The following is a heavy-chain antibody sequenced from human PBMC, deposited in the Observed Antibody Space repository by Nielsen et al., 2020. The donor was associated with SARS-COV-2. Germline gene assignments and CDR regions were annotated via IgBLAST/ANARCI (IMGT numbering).Heavy chain of an antibody. CDR2: IYSGGST. D-gene: IGHD3-10*01. J-gene: IGHJ6*02. V-gene: IGHV3-53*01. CDR1: GFTVSSNY. Sequence: GESLKISCAASGFTVSSNYMSWVRQAPGKGLEWVSVIYSGGSTYYADSVKGRFTISRDNSKNTLYLQMNSLRAEDTAAYYCARDREWFGESYYYYGMDVWGQGTTVTVSS. CDR3: ARDREWFGESYYYYGMDV.